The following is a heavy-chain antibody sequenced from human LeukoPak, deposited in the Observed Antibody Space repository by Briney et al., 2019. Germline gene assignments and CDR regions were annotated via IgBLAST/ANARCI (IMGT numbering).Heavy chain of an antibody. CDR3: ASGYARSARHQSDF. CDR1: GFTFSDYW. D-gene: IGHD5-12*01. Sequence: GGSLRLSCGVSGFTFSDYWMHWVRQAPGKGLVWVSRINSDGTNTNYAGSMKGRFTISRDNAKNTLYLQMNSLRVEDTAVYYCASGYARSARHQSDFWGQGTVVTVSS. J-gene: IGHJ4*02. V-gene: IGHV3-74*01. CDR2: INSDGTNT.